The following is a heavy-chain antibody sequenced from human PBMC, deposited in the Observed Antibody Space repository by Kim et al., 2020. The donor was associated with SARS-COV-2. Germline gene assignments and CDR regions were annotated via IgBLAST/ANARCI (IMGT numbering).Heavy chain of an antibody. Sequence: GGSLRLSCAASGFTFSSYGMHWVRQAPGKGLEWVEVISYDGSNKYYADSVKGRFTISRDNSQKTLYLQMNSLRAEDTAVYYCAKCMVRGVMGTCAFDIWG. CDR1: GFTFSSYG. D-gene: IGHD3-10*01. V-gene: IGHV3-30*18. CDR2: ISYDGSNK. CDR3: AKCMVRGVMGTCAFDI. J-gene: IGHJ3*02.